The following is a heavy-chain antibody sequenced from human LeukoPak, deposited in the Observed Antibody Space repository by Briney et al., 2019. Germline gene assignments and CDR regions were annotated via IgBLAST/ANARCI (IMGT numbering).Heavy chain of an antibody. CDR2: IYTSGST. CDR1: GGSISSYY. J-gene: IGHJ4*02. D-gene: IGHD2-21*02. CDR3: ARGSKPGDCHDY. V-gene: IGHV4-4*07. Sequence: SETLSLTCTVSGGSISSYYWRWIRQPAGKGLEWIGHIYTSGSTNYNPSLRSRVTMSVDTSKNQSSLKLSSVTAADTAVYYCARGSKPGDCHDYWGQGTLVTVSS.